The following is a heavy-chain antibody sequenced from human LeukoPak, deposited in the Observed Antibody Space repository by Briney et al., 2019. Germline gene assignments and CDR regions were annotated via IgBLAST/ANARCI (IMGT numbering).Heavy chain of an antibody. CDR1: GFTFSDYY. CDR2: ISSSGSTI. V-gene: IGHV3-11*01. J-gene: IGHJ6*02. D-gene: IGHD3-10*01. CDR3: GRSENRVRGFIHYYYNGMDV. Sequence: PGGSLRLSCAASGFTFSDYYMSWIRQAPGKGLEWVSYISSSGSTIHYADSVKGRFTISRDNAKNSLYLQMNSLRAEDTAVYYCGRSENRVRGFIHYYYNGMDVWGQGTTVTVPS.